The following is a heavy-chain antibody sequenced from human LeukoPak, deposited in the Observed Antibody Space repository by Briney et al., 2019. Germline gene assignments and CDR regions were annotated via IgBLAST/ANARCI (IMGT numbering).Heavy chain of an antibody. Sequence: SETLSLTCTVSGGSISSGGYYWSWIRQHPGKGLEWIGYIYYSGSTYYNPSLKSRVTISVDTSKNQFSLKLSSVTAADTAVYYCARVLSVVVPADNWFDPWGQGTLVTVSS. CDR2: IYYSGST. V-gene: IGHV4-31*03. CDR3: ARVLSVVVPADNWFDP. D-gene: IGHD2-2*01. CDR1: GGSISSGGYY. J-gene: IGHJ5*02.